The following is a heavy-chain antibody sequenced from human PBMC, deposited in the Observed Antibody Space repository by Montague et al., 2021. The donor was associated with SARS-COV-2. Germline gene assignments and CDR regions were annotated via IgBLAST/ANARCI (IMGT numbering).Heavy chain of an antibody. D-gene: IGHD4-17*01. V-gene: IGHV5-10-1*01. J-gene: IGHJ6*02. Sequence: QSGAEVKKPGESLRISCKGSGYSLTSYWISWVRQMPGKGLEWMGRIDPSDSYTNYSPSFQGHVTISADKSISTAYLQWSSLKASDTAMYYCARGVSTVTTYPYYYYGMDVWGQGTTVTVSS. CDR2: IDPSDSYT. CDR3: ARGVSTVTTYPYYYYGMDV. CDR1: GYSLTSYW.